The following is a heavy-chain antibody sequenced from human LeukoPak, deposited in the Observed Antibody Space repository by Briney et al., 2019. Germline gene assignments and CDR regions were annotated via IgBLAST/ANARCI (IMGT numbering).Heavy chain of an antibody. Sequence: GGSLRLSCAASGFTFSSYGMSWVRQAPGKGLEWVSAISGSGGSTYYADSVKGRFTISRDNSKNTLYLQMNSLRAEDTAVYYCAKDRGISTSGRDKPHPDYWGQGTLVTVSS. V-gene: IGHV3-23*01. CDR2: ISGSGGST. CDR1: GFTFSSYG. CDR3: AKDRGISTSGRDKPHPDY. D-gene: IGHD3-10*01. J-gene: IGHJ4*02.